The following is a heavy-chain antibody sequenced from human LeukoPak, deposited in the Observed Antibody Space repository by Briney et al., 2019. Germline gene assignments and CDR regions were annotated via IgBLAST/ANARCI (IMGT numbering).Heavy chain of an antibody. CDR3: AKLYYYDSSGYYSGSVTSHDAFDI. V-gene: IGHV3-23*01. Sequence: LPRASLRLSCAASGFTFSSYAMSWVRQAPGKGLEWVSAGSTTGPITYYADSVKGGFVISRHNSKNTMYLQMNSLRAEDTAVYYCAKLYYYDSSGYYSGSVTSHDAFDIWGQGTMVTVSS. D-gene: IGHD3-22*01. CDR1: GFTFSSYA. J-gene: IGHJ3*02. CDR2: GSTTGPIT.